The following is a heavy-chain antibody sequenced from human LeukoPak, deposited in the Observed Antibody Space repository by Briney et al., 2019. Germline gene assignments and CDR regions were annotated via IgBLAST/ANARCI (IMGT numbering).Heavy chain of an antibody. CDR1: GDSISNYY. Sequence: ASETLSLTCTDSGDSISNYYWSWIRQPPGKGLEWIGFIYYSGSTNYNPSLRSRVTISVDTSKNQFSLKLSSVTAADTAVYYCARHWGDSPNHSDDLYAFDIWGQGTMVTVSS. J-gene: IGHJ3*02. CDR2: IYYSGST. D-gene: IGHD1-14*01. V-gene: IGHV4-59*08. CDR3: ARHWGDSPNHSDDLYAFDI.